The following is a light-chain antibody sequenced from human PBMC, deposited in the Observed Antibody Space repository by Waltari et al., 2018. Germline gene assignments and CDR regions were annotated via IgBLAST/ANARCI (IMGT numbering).Light chain of an antibody. J-gene: IGLJ3*02. V-gene: IGLV1-44*01. CDR2: SND. CDR1: SSHIGSNT. Sequence: QSVLTQTPSASGTPGPRVTIPCSGSSSHIGSNTVTWYQQLPGTAPKLLIYSNDQRPSGVPDRFSGSKSGTSASLAISGLQSEDEADYSCATWDDSLKGWVFGGGTKLTVL. CDR3: ATWDDSLKGWV.